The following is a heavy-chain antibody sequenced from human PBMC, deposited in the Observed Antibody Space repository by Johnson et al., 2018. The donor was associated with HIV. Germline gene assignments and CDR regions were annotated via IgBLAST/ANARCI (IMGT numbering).Heavy chain of an antibody. D-gene: IGHD2-8*02. CDR1: GFTFSSYG. CDR3: AKSGLFVLVVYAPVVLDI. CDR2: TSYDGSNK. Sequence: QVQLVESGGGLVQPGRSLRLSCAASGFTFSSYGMHWVRQAPGKGLEWVAVTSYDGSNKYYADSVKGRFTISRDNSKNTLYLQMNSLRAEDTAVYYCAKSGLFVLVVYAPVVLDIWGQGTMVTVSS. J-gene: IGHJ3*02. V-gene: IGHV3-30*18.